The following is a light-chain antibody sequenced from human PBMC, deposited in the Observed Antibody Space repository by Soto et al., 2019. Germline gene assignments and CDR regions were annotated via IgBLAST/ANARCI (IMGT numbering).Light chain of an antibody. V-gene: IGLV2-8*01. Sequence: QSALTQPPSASGSPGQSVTISCTGTSSDVGGYNYVSWYQQHPGKAPKLMIYEVSKRPSGVPDRFSGPKSGNTASLTVSGLQAEDEADYYCSSYAGSNNIWVFGGGTKLTVL. CDR3: SSYAGSNNIWV. CDR1: SSDVGGYNY. CDR2: EVS. J-gene: IGLJ3*02.